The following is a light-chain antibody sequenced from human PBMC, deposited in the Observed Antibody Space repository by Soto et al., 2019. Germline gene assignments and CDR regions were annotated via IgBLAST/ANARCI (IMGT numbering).Light chain of an antibody. CDR2: EVS. J-gene: IGLJ2*01. Sequence: QSALTQPPSASGSPGQSVTISCTGTSSDVGGYNYVSWYQQHPGKAPKLIIYEVSKRPSGVPDRFSGSKSGNRASLAVSGHQAEDEADYYCSSFAGSNTVVFGGGTKLTVL. CDR1: SSDVGGYNY. CDR3: SSFAGSNTVV. V-gene: IGLV2-8*01.